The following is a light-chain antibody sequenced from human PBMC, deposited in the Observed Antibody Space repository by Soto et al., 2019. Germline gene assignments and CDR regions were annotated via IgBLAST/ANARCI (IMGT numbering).Light chain of an antibody. J-gene: IGLJ3*02. CDR2: GNR. V-gene: IGLV1-40*01. Sequence: QSVLTQPPSVSGAPGQRVTLSCTGTSSNLGAGYDVHWYQQLPGAAHKLVIFGNRNRPSGVPERFSGSKSGTSASLAITGLQAEDEADYYCQAYDYSLTASVFGGGTKVTVL. CDR1: SSNLGAGYD. CDR3: QAYDYSLTASV.